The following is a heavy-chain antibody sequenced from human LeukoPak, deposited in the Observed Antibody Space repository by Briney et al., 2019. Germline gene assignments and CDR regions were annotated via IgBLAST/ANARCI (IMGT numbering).Heavy chain of an antibody. Sequence: PSETLSLTCTVSGGSISSYYWSWIRQPPGKGLEWIGYIYYSGSTNYNPSLKSRVTISVDTSKNQFSLKLSSVTAADTAVYYCARDTGSSGYYDNYYYYGMDVWGQGTTVTASS. CDR3: ARDTGSSGYYDNYYYYGMDV. V-gene: IGHV4-59*01. J-gene: IGHJ6*02. CDR2: IYYSGST. D-gene: IGHD3-22*01. CDR1: GGSISSYY.